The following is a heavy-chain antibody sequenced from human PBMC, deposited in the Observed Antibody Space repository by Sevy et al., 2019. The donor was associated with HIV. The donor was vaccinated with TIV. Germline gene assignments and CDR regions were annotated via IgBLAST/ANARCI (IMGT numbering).Heavy chain of an antibody. CDR3: ARDDSALYSYGLDL. CDR2: NNHSGST. Sequence: SETLSLTCVVSGGSISSSNWWSWVRQPPGKGLEWIGENNHSGSTNYNPSLESRVSISIDKSKNHFSLKVNSVTAADTAVYYCARDDSALYSYGLDLWGQGTTVTVSS. D-gene: IGHD2-21*01. CDR1: GGSISSSNW. V-gene: IGHV4-4*02. J-gene: IGHJ6*02.